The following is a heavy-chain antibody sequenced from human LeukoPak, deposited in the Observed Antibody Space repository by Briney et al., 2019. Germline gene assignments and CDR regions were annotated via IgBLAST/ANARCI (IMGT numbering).Heavy chain of an antibody. D-gene: IGHD1-26*01. J-gene: IGHJ3*02. Sequence: GGSLRLSCAASGFTFNSYDMHWVRQATGKGLEWVSAIGTAGDTYYPGSVKGRFTISRENAKNSLYLQMNSLRAGDTAVYYCARSYGAGAFDIWGQGTMVTVSS. CDR3: ARSYGAGAFDI. V-gene: IGHV3-13*01. CDR2: IGTAGDT. CDR1: GFTFNSYD.